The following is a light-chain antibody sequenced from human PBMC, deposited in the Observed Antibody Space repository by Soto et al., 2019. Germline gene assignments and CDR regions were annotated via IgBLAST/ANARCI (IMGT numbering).Light chain of an antibody. V-gene: IGKV1-5*03. CDR2: KAS. Sequence: DIQMTQSPSTLSASVGDRITITCRASQSISSWLAWYQQKPGKAPKLLIYKASSLESGVPARFSGSGSGTEFTLTISSLQPDDFATYYCQQFNSFPYTFGQGTKLQIK. CDR1: QSISSW. J-gene: IGKJ2*01. CDR3: QQFNSFPYT.